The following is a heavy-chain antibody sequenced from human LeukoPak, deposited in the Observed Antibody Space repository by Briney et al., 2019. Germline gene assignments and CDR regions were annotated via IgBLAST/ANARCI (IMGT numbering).Heavy chain of an antibody. CDR1: GFTFSSFW. Sequence: GGSLRLSCVMSGFTFSSFWLSWVRQAPGKGLEWVADIDQDGSGKYVDSVKGRFTISRDNARNSLYLQMNSLRAEDTAVYYCARVYIVATITTWGQGTLVTVSS. J-gene: IGHJ5*02. CDR2: IDQDGSGK. V-gene: IGHV3-7*04. D-gene: IGHD5-12*01. CDR3: ARVYIVATITT.